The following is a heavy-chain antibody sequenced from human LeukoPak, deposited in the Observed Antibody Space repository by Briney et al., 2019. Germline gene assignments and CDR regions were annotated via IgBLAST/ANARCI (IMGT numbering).Heavy chain of an antibody. J-gene: IGHJ6*03. CDR2: IRSKANSYAT. CDR3: TRQVDIVATTKYYYYYMDV. V-gene: IGHV3-73*01. Sequence: GGSLRLSCAASGFTFSGSAMHWVRQASGKGLEWVGRIRSKANSYATAYAASVEGRFTISRDDSKNTAYLQMNSLKTEDTAVYYCTRQVDIVATTKYYYYYMDVWGKGTTVTVSS. CDR1: GFTFSGSA. D-gene: IGHD5-12*01.